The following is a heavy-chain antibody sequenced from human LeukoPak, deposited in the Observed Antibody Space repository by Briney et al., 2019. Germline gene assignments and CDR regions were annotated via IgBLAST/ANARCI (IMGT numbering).Heavy chain of an antibody. V-gene: IGHV1-2*02. CDR2: IHPKSGDT. J-gene: IGHJ4*02. CDR3: AREGICGSTSCPCDY. CDR1: RYTFTGHY. Sequence: ASVKVSCKASRYTFTGHYIHWMRQAPGQGLEWMGGIHPKSGDTNYAQKFQGRVTMTRDTSIDTAYMELRSLTSDDTAVYFCAREGICGSTSCPCDYWGQGTLVTVSS. D-gene: IGHD2-2*01.